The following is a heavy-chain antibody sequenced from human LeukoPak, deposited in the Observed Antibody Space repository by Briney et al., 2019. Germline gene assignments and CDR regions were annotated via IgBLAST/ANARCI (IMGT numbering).Heavy chain of an antibody. CDR2: ISSSSSYI. V-gene: IGHV3-21*03. CDR3: AKDLGYYDSSGYAGDY. Sequence: GGSLRLSCAASGFTFSSYSMNWVRQAPGKGLEWVSSISSSSSYIYYADSVKGRFTISRDNAKNSLYLQMNSLRAEDTAVYYCAKDLGYYDSSGYAGDYWGQGTLVTVSS. D-gene: IGHD3-22*01. CDR1: GFTFSSYS. J-gene: IGHJ4*02.